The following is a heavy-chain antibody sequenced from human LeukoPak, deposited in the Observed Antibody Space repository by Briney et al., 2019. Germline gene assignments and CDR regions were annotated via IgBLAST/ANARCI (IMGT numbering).Heavy chain of an antibody. CDR1: GRSISRGDYY. V-gene: IGHV4-30-4*08. CDR3: ARSSYYAPLDY. CDR2: IYYSGST. D-gene: IGHD2/OR15-2a*01. J-gene: IGHJ4*02. Sequence: SETLSLTCTVSGRSISRGDYYWSWIRQPPGKGLEWIGYIYYSGSTYYNPSLKSRVTISVDTSKNQFSLKLSSVTAADTAVYYCARSSYYAPLDYWGQGTLVTVSS.